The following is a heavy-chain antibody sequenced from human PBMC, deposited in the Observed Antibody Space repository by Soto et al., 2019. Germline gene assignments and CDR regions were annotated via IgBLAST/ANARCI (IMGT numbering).Heavy chain of an antibody. CDR2: INHSGST. CDR3: ARGGIAVAGNDY. V-gene: IGHV4-34*01. J-gene: IGHJ4*02. CDR1: GRPFSGYY. D-gene: IGHD6-19*01. Sequence: SETLSLTCAVYGRPFSGYYWSWIRQPPGKGLEWIGEINHSGSTNYNPSLKSRVTISVDTSKNQFSLKLSSVTAADTAVYYCARGGIAVAGNDYWGQGTLVTVSS.